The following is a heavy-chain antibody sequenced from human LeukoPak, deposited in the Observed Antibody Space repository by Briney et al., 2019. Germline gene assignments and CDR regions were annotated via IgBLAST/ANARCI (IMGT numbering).Heavy chain of an antibody. CDR3: ARVAEDCTNGVCYDY. CDR1: GFTFSSYS. D-gene: IGHD2-8*01. CDR2: ISSSSSYI. V-gene: IGHV3-21*01. J-gene: IGHJ4*02. Sequence: GGSLRLSCAVSGFTFSSYSMNWVRQAPGKGPEWVSSISSSSSYIYYADSVKGRFTISRDNAKNSLYLQMNSLRAEDTAVYYCARVAEDCTNGVCYDYWGQGTLVTVSS.